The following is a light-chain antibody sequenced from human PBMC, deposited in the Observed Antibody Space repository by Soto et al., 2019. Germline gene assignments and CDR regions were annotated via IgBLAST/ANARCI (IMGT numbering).Light chain of an antibody. V-gene: IGLV4-69*01. J-gene: IGLJ2*01. CDR3: QTWDTTPL. Sequence: QPVLTQSPSASAPLGGSVKLTCTLNNGHSSFTISWPQHQPEKGTRYLLRLNHDGTHPKGDGIPDRFSVSSSGAERYLTILSLQSDDDYDCCCQTWDTTPLFGGGTKLTVL. CDR1: NGHSSFT. CDR2: LNHDGTH.